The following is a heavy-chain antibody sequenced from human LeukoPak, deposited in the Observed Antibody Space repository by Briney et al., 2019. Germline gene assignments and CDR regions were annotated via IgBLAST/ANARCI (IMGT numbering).Heavy chain of an antibody. D-gene: IGHD3-22*01. J-gene: IGHJ4*02. CDR1: GYSISSGYY. CDR2: IYHSGST. V-gene: IGHV4-38-2*01. CDR3: ARLTDYYDSSGLYYFDY. Sequence: SETLSLTCAVSGYSISSGYYWGWIRQPPGKGLEWFGSIYHSGSTYYNPSLKSRVTISVDTSKNQFSLKLSSVTAADTAAYYCARLTDYYDSSGLYYFDYWGQGTLVTVSS.